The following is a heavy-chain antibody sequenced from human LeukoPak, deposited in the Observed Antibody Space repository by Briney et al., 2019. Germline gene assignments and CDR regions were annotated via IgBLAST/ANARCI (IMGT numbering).Heavy chain of an antibody. J-gene: IGHJ4*02. D-gene: IGHD2-2*01. Sequence: GGSLRPPCAASGFTYSSYWMHWVRQARGKGLVWVSRINSDGSTTAYADSVKGRFTISRDNAKNTLYLQMSSLRAEDTAVYYCARGEAYALNYWGQGTLVTVSS. V-gene: IGHV3-74*01. CDR2: INSDGSTT. CDR3: ARGEAYALNY. CDR1: GFTYSSYW.